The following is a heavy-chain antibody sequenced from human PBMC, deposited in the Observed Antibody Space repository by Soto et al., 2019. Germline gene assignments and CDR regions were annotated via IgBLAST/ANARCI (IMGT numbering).Heavy chain of an antibody. V-gene: IGHV1-69*01. J-gene: IGHJ6*02. CDR2: IIPIFGTA. Sequence: QVQLVQSGAEVKKPGSSVKVSCKASGGTFSSYTINWVRQAPGQGLEWMGGIIPIFGTANYAQKFQGRVTITADEATSTAYMALSSLRSEDTAVYYCAKELDTATAIMDVWGQGTTVTVSS. CDR1: GGTFSSYT. D-gene: IGHD5-18*01. CDR3: AKELDTATAIMDV.